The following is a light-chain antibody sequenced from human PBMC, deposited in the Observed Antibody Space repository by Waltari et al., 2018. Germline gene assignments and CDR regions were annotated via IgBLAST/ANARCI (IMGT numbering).Light chain of an antibody. CDR1: ATDLGGYNY. J-gene: IGLJ3*02. CDR3: CSFTSSSTWV. V-gene: IGLV2-14*01. Sequence: QSALTQPASVSGSPGQSITISCTGTATDLGGYNYVSWYQQRPGKAPKLIIFDVSSRPSGISNRFSSSKCGNTASLTISGLQPEDEADYYCCSFTSSSTWVFGGGTKLTVL. CDR2: DVS.